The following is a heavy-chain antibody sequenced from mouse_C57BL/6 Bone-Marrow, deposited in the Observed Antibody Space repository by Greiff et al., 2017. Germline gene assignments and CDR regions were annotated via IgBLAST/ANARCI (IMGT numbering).Heavy chain of an antibody. CDR3: ARGDYGLHMDY. CDR2: INPSSGYT. V-gene: IGHV1-4*01. Sequence: VQLQQSGAELARPGASVKMSCKASGYTFTSYTLHWVKQRPGQGLEWIGYINPSSGYTKYNQKFKDKATLTADKSSSTAYMQLSSLTSEDSAVYYCARGDYGLHMDYWGQGTSVTVSS. CDR1: GYTFTSYT. D-gene: IGHD1-1*01. J-gene: IGHJ4*01.